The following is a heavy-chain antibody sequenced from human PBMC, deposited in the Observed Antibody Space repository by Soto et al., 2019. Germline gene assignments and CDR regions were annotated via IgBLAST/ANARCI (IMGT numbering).Heavy chain of an antibody. CDR2: VYYSGST. J-gene: IGHJ4*02. D-gene: IGHD2-2*01. CDR3: ARSHCSSTSCYADLDY. Sequence: QVQLQESGPGLVKPSQTLSLTCTVSVGSISSGGYYWSWIRKHPGKGLEWIGSVYYSGSTYYNPSLKSRVTISVDTSKNQFSLKLSAVTAADTAVYYCARSHCSSTSCYADLDYWGQGTLVTVSS. V-gene: IGHV4-31*03. CDR1: VGSISSGGYY.